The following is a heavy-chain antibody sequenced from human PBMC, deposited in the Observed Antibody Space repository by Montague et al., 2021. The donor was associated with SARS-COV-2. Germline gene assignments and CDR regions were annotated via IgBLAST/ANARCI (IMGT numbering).Heavy chain of an antibody. D-gene: IGHD3-22*01. J-gene: IGHJ3*02. CDR3: ARAMIVVTRDAFDI. CDR1: GSSISTTNW. V-gene: IGHV4-4*02. Sequence: SETLSPTCSVSGSSISTTNWWSWVRQPPGKGLEWIGEISHSGNTNYNSSVRSRVTISLDKSKNQFSLKLSSVTAADTAVYYCARAMIVVTRDAFDIWGRGTKVIVST. CDR2: ISHSGNT.